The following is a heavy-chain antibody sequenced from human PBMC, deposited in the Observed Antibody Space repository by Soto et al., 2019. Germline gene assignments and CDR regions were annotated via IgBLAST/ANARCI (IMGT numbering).Heavy chain of an antibody. D-gene: IGHD3-3*01. CDR3: ARVATILGVVSRFTNWCDP. V-gene: IGHV4-30-4*01. CDR1: GGSISSGDYY. J-gene: IGHJ5*02. Sequence: QVQLQESGPGLVKPSQTLSLTCTVSGGSISSGDYYWSWIRQPPGKGLEWIGYIYYSGSTYYNPSLKSRVTISTATSKNQSSLNLSPVTAADTAVYYCARVATILGVVSRFTNWCDPWGQGTLVFVSS. CDR2: IYYSGST.